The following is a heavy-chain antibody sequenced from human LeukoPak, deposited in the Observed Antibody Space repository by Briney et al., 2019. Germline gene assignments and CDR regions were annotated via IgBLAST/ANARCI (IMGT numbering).Heavy chain of an antibody. CDR3: AKEHVWFGELLSEDDYYYYMDV. V-gene: IGHV3-30*02. Sequence: GGSLRLSCAASGFTFSSYGMHWVRQAPGKGLEWVAFIRYDGSNKYYADSVKGRFTISRDNSKNTLYLQMNSLRAEDTAVYYCAKEHVWFGELLSEDDYYYYMDVWGKGTTVTVSS. CDR1: GFTFSSYG. CDR2: IRYDGSNK. D-gene: IGHD3-10*01. J-gene: IGHJ6*03.